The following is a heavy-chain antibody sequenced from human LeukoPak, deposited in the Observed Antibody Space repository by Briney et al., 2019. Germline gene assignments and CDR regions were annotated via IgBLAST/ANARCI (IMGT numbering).Heavy chain of an antibody. V-gene: IGHV1-18*01. CDR3: ARDWAEGSYGPDY. Sequence: ASVKVSCKASGYTFTSYGISWVRQAPGQGLEWMGWINAYNGNTNYAQKLQGRVTMTTETSTSIAYMELRSLRSDDTAVYYCARDWAEGSYGPDYWGQGTLVTVSS. J-gene: IGHJ4*02. CDR1: GYTFTSYG. D-gene: IGHD5-18*01. CDR2: INAYNGNT.